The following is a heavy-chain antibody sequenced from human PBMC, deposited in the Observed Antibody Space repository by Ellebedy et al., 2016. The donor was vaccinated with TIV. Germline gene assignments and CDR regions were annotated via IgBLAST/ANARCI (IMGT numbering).Heavy chain of an antibody. J-gene: IGHJ4*02. CDR3: ARTRLPVTEYYFDH. CDR1: GYSFPSYW. Sequence: KVSCKGSGYSFPSYWIGWVRQMPGKSREWMGLIYPGDADPRYRPSFQGQVTISADKSISTAYLQWSSLEASDTATYYCARTRLPVTEYYFDHWGQGTLVTVSS. CDR2: IYPGDADP. D-gene: IGHD3-16*02. V-gene: IGHV5-51*01.